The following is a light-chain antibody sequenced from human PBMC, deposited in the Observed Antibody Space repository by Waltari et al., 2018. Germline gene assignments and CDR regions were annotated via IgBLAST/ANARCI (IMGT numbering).Light chain of an antibody. J-gene: IGLJ3*02. V-gene: IGLV1-47*01. CDR1: TSHIGSNY. CDR2: RNN. Sequence: QSVFTQPPSASGTHGQRVHITYSGSTSHIGSNYVSWDKQPPGTAPKLLIYRNNQRPSGVPDRFSGSKSGTSASLAISGLRSEDEADYYCAAWDDSLSGRVFGGGTKVTVL. CDR3: AAWDDSLSGRV.